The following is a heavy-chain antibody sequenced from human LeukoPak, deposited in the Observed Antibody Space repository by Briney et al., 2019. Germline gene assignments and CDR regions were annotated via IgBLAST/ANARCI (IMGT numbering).Heavy chain of an antibody. CDR3: AKDGSLAFDGRYGMDV. Sequence: GGSLRLSCAASGFTLSSYGMHWVRQAPGKGLEWVAVISYDGSNKYYADSVKGRFTISRDNSKNTLYLQMNSLRAEDTAVYYCAKDGSLAFDGRYGMDVWGQGTTVTVSS. CDR2: ISYDGSNK. CDR1: GFTLSSYG. J-gene: IGHJ6*02. D-gene: IGHD3-10*01. V-gene: IGHV3-30*18.